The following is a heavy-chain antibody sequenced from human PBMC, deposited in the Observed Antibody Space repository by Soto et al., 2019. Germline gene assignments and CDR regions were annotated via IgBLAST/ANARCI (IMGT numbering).Heavy chain of an antibody. V-gene: IGHV1-3*01. CDR1: GYTFTSYA. CDR2: INAGNGNT. CDR3: AKDFDYYYYATDV. Sequence: GASVKVSCKASGYTFTSYAIHWVRQAPGQRLEWMGWINAGNGNTKYSQKFQGRVTISRDTSASTAYMELSSLISEDSAVYYCAKDFDYYYYATDVWGQGTTVTVSS. J-gene: IGHJ6*02.